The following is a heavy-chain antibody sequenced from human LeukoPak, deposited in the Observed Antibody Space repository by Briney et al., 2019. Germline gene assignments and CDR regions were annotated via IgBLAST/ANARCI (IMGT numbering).Heavy chain of an antibody. J-gene: IGHJ4*02. V-gene: IGHV3-49*04. CDR3: TRVGGRGVYYFDY. D-gene: IGHD6-13*01. CDR1: GFTFGDYA. Sequence: GGSLRPSCTASGFTFGDYAMSWVRQAPGKGLEWVGFIRSKAYGGTTEYAASVKGRFTISRDDSKSIAYLQMNSLKTEDTAVYYCTRVGGRGVYYFDYWGQGTLVTVSS. CDR2: IRSKAYGGTT.